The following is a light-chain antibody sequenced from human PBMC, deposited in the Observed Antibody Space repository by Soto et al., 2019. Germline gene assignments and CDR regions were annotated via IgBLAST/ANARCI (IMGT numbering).Light chain of an antibody. CDR1: QHVSSN. Sequence: EIVMTQSPATLSVSPGGSDTLSCRASQHVSSNFAWYRQKPGQAPTLLIYRASTRATGIPARFSGSGSGTEFTLTISTLQSDDFALYYFQQYNTWPYSFGQGTKLELK. J-gene: IGKJ2*01. CDR3: QQYNTWPYS. CDR2: RAS. V-gene: IGKV3-15*01.